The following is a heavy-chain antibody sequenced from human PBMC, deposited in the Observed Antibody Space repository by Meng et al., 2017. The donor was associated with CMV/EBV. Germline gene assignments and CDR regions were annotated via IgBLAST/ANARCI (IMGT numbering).Heavy chain of an antibody. CDR3: GPYSSSWYEGY. CDR2: IKSKTDGGTT. V-gene: IGHV3-15*01. J-gene: IGHJ4*02. Sequence: VPLQEAGPGLVKPSQTLSRTCTVSGGSNRSGDYDWSWIRQAPGKGLEWVGRIKSKTDGGTTDYAAPVKGRFTISRDDSKNTLYLQMNSLKTEDTAVYYCGPYSSSWYEGYWGQGTLVTVSS. D-gene: IGHD6-13*01. CDR1: GGSNRSGDYDW.